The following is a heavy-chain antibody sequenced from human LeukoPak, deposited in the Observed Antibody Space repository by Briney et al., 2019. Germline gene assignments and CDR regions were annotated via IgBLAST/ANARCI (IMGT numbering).Heavy chain of an antibody. CDR2: VSGSGGST. V-gene: IGHV3-23*01. J-gene: IGHJ4*02. Sequence: GGSLRLSCVASGFTFSSYAMSWVRQAPGKGLEWVSAVSGSGGSTYYADSVKGRFTISRDNSKNTLYLQMNSLRAEDTAVYYCARPLQYYYDSSGYYSGFSAFDYWGQGTLVTVSS. CDR3: ARPLQYYYDSSGYYSGFSAFDY. D-gene: IGHD3-22*01. CDR1: GFTFSSYA.